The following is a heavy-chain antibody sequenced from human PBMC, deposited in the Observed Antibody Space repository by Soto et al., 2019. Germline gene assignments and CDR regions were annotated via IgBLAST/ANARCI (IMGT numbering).Heavy chain of an antibody. CDR1: GGTFSSYA. J-gene: IGHJ6*02. D-gene: IGHD6-13*01. Sequence: ASVKVSCKASGGTFSSYAISWVRQAPGQGLEWMGGIIPIFGTANYAQKFQGRVTITADESTSTAYMELSSLRSEDTAVYYCAREARQQKVVSSRLYYYYYGMDVWGQETTVTVSS. CDR3: AREARQQKVVSSRLYYYYYGMDV. CDR2: IIPIFGTA. V-gene: IGHV1-69*13.